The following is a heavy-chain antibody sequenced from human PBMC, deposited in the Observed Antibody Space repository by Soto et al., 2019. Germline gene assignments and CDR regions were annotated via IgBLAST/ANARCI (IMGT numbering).Heavy chain of an antibody. Sequence: PSATLSLTCAVSGDSLITNNWWSWVRQTPGKGLEWIGEVFHNGHANYNPSLRSRVTMSIDTSKNQYSLQLTSVTAADTAIYYCARDAAVPGESDRFDYWGQGALVTVSS. V-gene: IGHV4-4*02. CDR3: ARDAAVPGESDRFDY. D-gene: IGHD6-19*01. CDR2: VFHNGHA. J-gene: IGHJ4*02. CDR1: GDSLITNNW.